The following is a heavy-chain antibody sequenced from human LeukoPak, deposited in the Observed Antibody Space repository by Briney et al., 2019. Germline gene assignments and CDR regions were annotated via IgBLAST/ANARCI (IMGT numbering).Heavy chain of an antibody. J-gene: IGHJ4*02. Sequence: ASVKVSCKVSGYTLTELSMHWVRQAPGKGLEWMGGFDPEDGETIYAQKFQGRVTITTDESTSTAYMELSSLRSEDTAVYYCARVRYYYDSSGYYYDYWGQGTLVTVSS. CDR3: ARVRYYYDSSGYYYDY. CDR2: FDPEDGET. V-gene: IGHV1-24*01. D-gene: IGHD3-22*01. CDR1: GYTLTELS.